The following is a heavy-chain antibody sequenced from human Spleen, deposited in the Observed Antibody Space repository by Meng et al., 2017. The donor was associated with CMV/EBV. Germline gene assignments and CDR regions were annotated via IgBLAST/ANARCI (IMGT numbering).Heavy chain of an antibody. CDR2: INGDGSDT. J-gene: IGHJ4*02. Sequence: GGSLRLSCAASGFSFSSHDMHWVRQTPGKGLEWVSRINGDGSDTNYADSVKGRFTVSRDSADNTLYLQMNSLRVEDTAVYYCAREGPNSGWYVDYWGQGILVTVSS. D-gene: IGHD6-19*01. V-gene: IGHV3-74*01. CDR3: AREGPNSGWYVDY. CDR1: GFSFSSHD.